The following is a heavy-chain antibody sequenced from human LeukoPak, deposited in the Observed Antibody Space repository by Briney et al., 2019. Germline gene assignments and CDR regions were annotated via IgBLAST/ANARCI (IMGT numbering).Heavy chain of an antibody. V-gene: IGHV4-38-2*02. J-gene: IGHJ3*02. CDR3: ARDVSVSGWIVKTDAFDI. Sequence: SETLSLTCTVSGYSISSGYYWGWIRQPPGKGLEWIGSIYHSGSTYYNPSLKSRVTISVDTSKNQFSLKLSSVTAADTAVYYCARDVSVSGWIVKTDAFDIWGQGTMVTVSS. D-gene: IGHD6-19*01. CDR1: GYSISSGYY. CDR2: IYHSGST.